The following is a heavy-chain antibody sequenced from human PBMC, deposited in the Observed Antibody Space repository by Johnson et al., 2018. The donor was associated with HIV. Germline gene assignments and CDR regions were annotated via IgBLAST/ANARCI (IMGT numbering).Heavy chain of an antibody. CDR3: AREGEGYSSSWYRDAFDI. Sequence: VQLVESGGGVVQPGRSLRLSCAASGFTFSSHAMHWVRQAPCRGLEWVTFISNDGSNKYYADSVRGRFTISRDNSKNTLYLQMNSLRAEDTAVYYCAREGEGYSSSWYRDAFDIWGQGTMVTVSS. V-gene: IGHV3-30*04. CDR2: ISNDGSNK. J-gene: IGHJ3*02. D-gene: IGHD6-13*01. CDR1: GFTFSSHA.